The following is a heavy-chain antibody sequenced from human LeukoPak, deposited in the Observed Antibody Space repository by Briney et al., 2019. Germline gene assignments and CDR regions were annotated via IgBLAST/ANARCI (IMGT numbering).Heavy chain of an antibody. J-gene: IGHJ4*02. CDR2: ISGSGVST. CDR3: AKDQGNYDPHSVDC. Sequence: GGSLRLSCAASGFTFSSYAMSWVRQTPGQGLEWVSAISGSGVSTYYADSVKGRFTISRDNSKNTLYLQMNSLRAEDTAVYYCAKDQGNYDPHSVDCWGQGTLVTVSS. D-gene: IGHD3-3*01. CDR1: GFTFSSYA. V-gene: IGHV3-23*01.